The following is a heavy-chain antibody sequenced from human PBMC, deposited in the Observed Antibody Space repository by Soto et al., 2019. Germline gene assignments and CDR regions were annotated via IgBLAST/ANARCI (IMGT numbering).Heavy chain of an antibody. CDR2: INAYNGNT. Sequence: QVQLVQSGAEGKKPGASVKDSCKASGYTFTNYGISWVRQAPGQGREWMGWINAYNGNTNYAQKLQGRVTMTTDTSTSTASMELRSLRSDDTAVYYCAREPVASTYFDYWGQGTLVTVSS. CDR3: AREPVASTYFDY. CDR1: GYTFTNYG. D-gene: IGHD6-19*01. V-gene: IGHV1-18*01. J-gene: IGHJ4*02.